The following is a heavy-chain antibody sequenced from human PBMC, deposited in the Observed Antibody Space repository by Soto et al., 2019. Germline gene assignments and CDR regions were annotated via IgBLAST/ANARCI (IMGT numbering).Heavy chain of an antibody. Sequence: GGSLRLSCADSGFTFSNHWMHWVRQAPGKGLEWVAIINQDGSNKYYVDSVKGRFTISRDNAKNSLYLEMNSLRAEDTAVYYCARAIAASDSLWGQGTLVTVSS. CDR1: GFTFSNHW. CDR3: ARAIAASDSL. V-gene: IGHV3-7*01. CDR2: INQDGSNK. D-gene: IGHD6-13*01. J-gene: IGHJ4*02.